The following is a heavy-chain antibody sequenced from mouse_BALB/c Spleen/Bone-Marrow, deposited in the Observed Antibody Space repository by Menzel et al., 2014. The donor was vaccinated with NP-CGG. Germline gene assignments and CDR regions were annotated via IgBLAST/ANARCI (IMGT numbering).Heavy chain of an antibody. J-gene: IGHJ2*01. D-gene: IGHD2-1*01. V-gene: IGHV1-80*01. Sequence: QVQLKESGAELVRPGSSVKISCKASGYTFTNFWMNWVKQRPGQGLEWIGQIHPGDGDTNNNGKFKGKATLTTDKSSSTAYMQLSSLSSEDSAVYFSARVYYGNLDYWGQGTTLTVSS. CDR3: ARVYYGNLDY. CDR2: IHPGDGDT. CDR1: GYTFTNFW.